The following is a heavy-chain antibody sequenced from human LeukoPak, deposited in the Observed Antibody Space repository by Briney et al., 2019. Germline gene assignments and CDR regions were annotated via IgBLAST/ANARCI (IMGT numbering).Heavy chain of an antibody. CDR3: AKDKGGIPRRYYFDY. Sequence: GGSLRLSCAASGFTFSSYAMSWVRQAPGKGLEWVSAISGSGGSTYYADSVKGRFTISRDNSKNTLYLQMNSLIAEDTAVYYCAKDKGGIPRRYYFDYWGQGTLVTVSS. D-gene: IGHD3-16*01. V-gene: IGHV3-23*01. CDR2: ISGSGGST. J-gene: IGHJ4*02. CDR1: GFTFSSYA.